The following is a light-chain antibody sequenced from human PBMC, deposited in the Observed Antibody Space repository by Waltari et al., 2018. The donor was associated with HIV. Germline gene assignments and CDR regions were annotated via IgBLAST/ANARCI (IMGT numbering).Light chain of an antibody. J-gene: IGLJ1*01. CDR1: STDVGTYNL. CDR3: CSYANSSTSFYV. CDR2: GVR. V-gene: IGLV2-23*02. Sequence: SALTQPASLSGSPGQSITILSTGTSTDVGTYNLISWYQQPPSEAPKTILYGVRERLSGVSSRLSGSKSGNTSSLTITGLQAEDEADYYCCSYANSSTSFYVFGSGTKVTVL.